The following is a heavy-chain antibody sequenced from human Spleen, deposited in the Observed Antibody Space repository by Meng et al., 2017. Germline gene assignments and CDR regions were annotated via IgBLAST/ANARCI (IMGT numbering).Heavy chain of an antibody. V-gene: IGHV4-59*01. CDR1: GGSIRDFH. CDR2: ISDSGST. D-gene: IGHD3-9*01. Sequence: SETLSLTCTVSGGSIRDFHWNWIRQAPGKALEWIGYISDSGSTKYNPSLKSRVTISVDMSKKQFSLKLRSVTAADTAVYYCARERLYYDISTGYYKGTWFDPWGQGTLVTVSS. CDR3: ARERLYYDISTGYYKGTWFDP. J-gene: IGHJ5*02.